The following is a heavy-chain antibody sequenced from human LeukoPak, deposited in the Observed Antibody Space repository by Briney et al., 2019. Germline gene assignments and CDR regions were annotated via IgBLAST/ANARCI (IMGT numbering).Heavy chain of an antibody. J-gene: IGHJ4*02. Sequence: GGSLRLSCAASGFTFDDYGMSWVRQAPGKGLEWVSGINWNGGSTGYADSVKGRFTISRDNAKNSLFLQMNSLRADDTALYYCATYSGAHHKTFDDWGQGTLVTVSS. V-gene: IGHV3-20*04. CDR1: GFTFDDYG. CDR2: INWNGGST. D-gene: IGHD1-26*01. CDR3: ATYSGAHHKTFDD.